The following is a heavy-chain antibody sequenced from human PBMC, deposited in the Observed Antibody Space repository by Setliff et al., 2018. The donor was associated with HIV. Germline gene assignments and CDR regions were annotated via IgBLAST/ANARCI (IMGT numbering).Heavy chain of an antibody. Sequence: PSGTLSLTCTVSGDSITSNDYYWGWIRQPPGKGLEWIGIIHYNGRAYYDPSLKSRVTISVDSSLTQFSLKLRSVTASDSALYYCARYTSKVDWFDPWGQGALVTVSS. D-gene: IGHD2-2*02. CDR3: ARYTSKVDWFDP. CDR2: IHYNGRA. V-gene: IGHV4-39*01. CDR1: GDSITSNDYY. J-gene: IGHJ5*02.